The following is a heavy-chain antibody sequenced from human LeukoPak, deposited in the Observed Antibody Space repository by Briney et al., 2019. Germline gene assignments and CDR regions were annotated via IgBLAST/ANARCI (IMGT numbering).Heavy chain of an antibody. CDR2: IYSDGRT. D-gene: IGHD6-19*01. J-gene: IGHJ3*02. Sequence: GGSLRLSCAASGFTVSSNYMSWVRQAPGKGLEWVSVIYSDGRTYYADSVKGRFTTSRDNPKNTLYLQMNSLRAEDTAVYYCAKSIVVAGTSAFDMWGQGTMVTVSS. CDR1: GFTVSSNY. CDR3: AKSIVVAGTSAFDM. V-gene: IGHV3-53*01.